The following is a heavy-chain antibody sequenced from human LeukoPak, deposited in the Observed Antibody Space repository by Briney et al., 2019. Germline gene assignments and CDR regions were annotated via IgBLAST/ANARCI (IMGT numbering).Heavy chain of an antibody. Sequence: SGRSLRLSCAASGFTFSTYAMHWVRQAPGKGLEWVTIISSDANTQYYADSVKGRFTISRDNSKNTLYLQMNSLRAEDTAVYYCATAVYSGSNYYYYGMDVRGQGTTVTVSS. CDR1: GFTFSTYA. CDR2: ISSDANTQ. D-gene: IGHD1-26*01. V-gene: IGHV3-30*04. CDR3: ATAVYSGSNYYYYGMDV. J-gene: IGHJ6*02.